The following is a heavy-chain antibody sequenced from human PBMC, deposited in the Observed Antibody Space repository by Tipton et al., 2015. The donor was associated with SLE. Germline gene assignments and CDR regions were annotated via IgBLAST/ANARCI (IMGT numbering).Heavy chain of an antibody. CDR3: ARRRGSSWYEDYFDY. CDR1: GGSISSHY. V-gene: IGHV4-59*11. Sequence: TLSLTCTVSGGSISSHYWSWIRRPPGKALEWIAYINYSGSTNYNPSLKSRVTMSVDTSKNQFSLKLGSVTAADTAVYYCARRRGSSWYEDYFDYWGQGTLVTVSS. CDR2: INYSGST. D-gene: IGHD6-13*01. J-gene: IGHJ4*02.